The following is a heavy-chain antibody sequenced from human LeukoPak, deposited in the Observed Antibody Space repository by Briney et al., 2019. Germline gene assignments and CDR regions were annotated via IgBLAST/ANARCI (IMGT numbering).Heavy chain of an antibody. V-gene: IGHV3-7*01. CDR2: IKQDGSGK. Sequence: GGSLRLSCAASGFTFSSYWMHWVRQAPGKGLEWVANIKQDGSGKYYVDSVKGRFTISRDNAKNSLYLQMNSLRAEDTAVYYCAREVGGSGSYYDRWGQGTLVTVSS. D-gene: IGHD3-10*01. CDR1: GFTFSSYW. CDR3: AREVGGSGSYYDR. J-gene: IGHJ4*02.